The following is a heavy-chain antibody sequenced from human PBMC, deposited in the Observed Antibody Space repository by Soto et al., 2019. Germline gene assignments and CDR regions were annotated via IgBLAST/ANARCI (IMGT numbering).Heavy chain of an antibody. J-gene: IGHJ5*02. CDR3: AKAARRRHPTAGNWFDP. CDR2: ISGSGGST. Sequence: GGSLRLSCAASGFTFSSYAMSWVRQAPGKGLEWVSAISGSGGSTYYADSVKGRFTISRDNSKNTLYLQMNSLRAEDTAVYYCAKAARRRHPTAGNWFDPWGQGTLVTVSS. CDR1: GFTFSSYA. V-gene: IGHV3-23*01.